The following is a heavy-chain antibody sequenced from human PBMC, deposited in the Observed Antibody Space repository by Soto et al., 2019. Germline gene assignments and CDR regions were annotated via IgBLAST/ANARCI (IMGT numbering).Heavy chain of an antibody. J-gene: IGHJ4*02. CDR1: GGSISGYY. CDR2: IYYSGSI. CDR3: ARLRCSGGKCWDYFDY. D-gene: IGHD2-21*01. V-gene: IGHV4-59*08. Sequence: QVQLQESGPGLVKPSETLSLTCAVSGGSISGYYWGWIRQPPGKGLEWIGYIYYSGSINYNPSLKSRVTMSVDTSKNKFSLKLGSVTAADSAVYYCARLRCSGGKCWDYFDYWGQGTLVTVSS.